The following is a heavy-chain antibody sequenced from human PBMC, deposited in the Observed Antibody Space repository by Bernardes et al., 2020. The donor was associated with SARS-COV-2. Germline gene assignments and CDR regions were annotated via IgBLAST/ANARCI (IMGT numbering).Heavy chain of an antibody. CDR3: ARSHYYDSREFDY. CDR1: GYTFSSHD. V-gene: IGHV1-18*01. Sequence: ASVKVSCKTSGYTFSSHDINWVRQAPGQGLEWMGLISVYNGNTNYAQKFQGRVTMTTDTSTSTAYMELRSLRSDDTAVYYCARSHYYDSREFDYWGQGTLVTVSS. CDR2: ISVYNGNT. J-gene: IGHJ4*02. D-gene: IGHD3-22*01.